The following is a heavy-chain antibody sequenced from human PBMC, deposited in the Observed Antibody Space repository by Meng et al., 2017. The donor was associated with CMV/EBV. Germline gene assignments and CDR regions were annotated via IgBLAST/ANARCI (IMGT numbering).Heavy chain of an antibody. D-gene: IGHD4-11*01. CDR2: IYSGGSST. CDR3: AKDLVIPLYSTPYYYGMDV. Sequence: LTCAASGFTFSSYAMSWVRQAPGKGLEWVSVIYSGGSSTYYADSVKGRFTISRDNSKNTLYLQMNSLRAEDTAVYYCAKDLVIPLYSTPYYYGMDVWGQGTTVTVSS. J-gene: IGHJ6*02. CDR1: GFTFSSYA. V-gene: IGHV3-23*03.